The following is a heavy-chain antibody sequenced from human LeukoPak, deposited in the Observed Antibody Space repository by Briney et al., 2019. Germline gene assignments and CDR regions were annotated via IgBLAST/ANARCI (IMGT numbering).Heavy chain of an antibody. CDR1: GGSISSSSYY. V-gene: IGHV4-39*07. Sequence: PSETLSLTCTVSGGSISSSSYYWGWIRPPPGKGLEWIGSIYYSGSTYYNPSLKSRVTISIDTSKNQYSLKLSSVTAADTAVYYCARSDSSAYYYPQSLAFDYWGQGTLVTVSS. D-gene: IGHD3-22*01. J-gene: IGHJ4*02. CDR2: IYYSGST. CDR3: ARSDSSAYYYPQSLAFDY.